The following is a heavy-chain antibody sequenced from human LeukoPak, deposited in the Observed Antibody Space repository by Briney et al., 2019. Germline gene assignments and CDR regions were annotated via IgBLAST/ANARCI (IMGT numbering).Heavy chain of an antibody. J-gene: IGHJ4*02. CDR2: IAYDGSRA. Sequence: GGSLRLSCAGSGLTFGGYGMHWFRQTPGKGLEWVAVIAYDGSRAFYADSVNGRFTISRDNSKNTMSVQMDDLRAEDTAVYYCTRYNNDHFDYWGQGTLVTVSS. V-gene: IGHV3-33*01. CDR1: GLTFGGYG. D-gene: IGHD1-14*01. CDR3: TRYNNDHFDY.